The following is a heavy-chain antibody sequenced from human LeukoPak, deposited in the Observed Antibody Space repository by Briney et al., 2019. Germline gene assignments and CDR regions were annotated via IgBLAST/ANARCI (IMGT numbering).Heavy chain of an antibody. J-gene: IGHJ6*03. Sequence: SVKVSCKASGGTFSSYAISWVRQAPGQGLEWMGGIIPIFGTASYAQKFQGRVTITADESTSTAYMELSSLRSEDTAVYYCARDVYSYGPRGYYYYYMDVWGKGTTVTVSS. CDR1: GGTFSSYA. CDR3: ARDVYSYGPRGYYYYYMDV. D-gene: IGHD5-18*01. CDR2: IIPIFGTA. V-gene: IGHV1-69*13.